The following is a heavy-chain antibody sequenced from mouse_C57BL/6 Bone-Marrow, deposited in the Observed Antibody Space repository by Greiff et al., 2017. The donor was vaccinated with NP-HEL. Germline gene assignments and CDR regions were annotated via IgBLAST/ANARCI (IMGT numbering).Heavy chain of an antibody. CDR3: ARRAYYAMDY. J-gene: IGHJ4*01. CDR1: GFTFSDYG. CDR2: ISNLAYSI. Sequence: VQLKESGGGLVQPGGSLKLSCAASGFTFSDYGMAWVRQAPRKGPEWVAFISNLAYSIYYAATVTGRFTITIENAKNTLYLEMSSLWAEDTAMYYCARRAYYAMDYWGQGTSVTVSS. V-gene: IGHV5-15*01.